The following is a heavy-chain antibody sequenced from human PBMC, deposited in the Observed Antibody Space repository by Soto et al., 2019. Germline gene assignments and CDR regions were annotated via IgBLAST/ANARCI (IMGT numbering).Heavy chain of an antibody. D-gene: IGHD3-22*01. CDR2: FDPEDGET. CDR3: ATATMIVVVIRGDAFDI. Sequence: ASVKVSCKVSGYTLTELSMHWVRQAPGKGLEWMGGFDPEDGETIYAQKFQGRVTMTEDTSTDTAYMELSSLRSEDTAVYYCATATMIVVVIRGDAFDIWGQGTMVTVSS. J-gene: IGHJ3*02. V-gene: IGHV1-24*01. CDR1: GYTLTELS.